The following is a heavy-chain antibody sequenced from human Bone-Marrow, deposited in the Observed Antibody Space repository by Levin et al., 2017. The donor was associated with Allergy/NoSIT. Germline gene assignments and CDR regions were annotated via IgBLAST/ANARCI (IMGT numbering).Heavy chain of an antibody. CDR3: AKDRGDSSGWYQAYGMDV. Sequence: GGSLRLSCAASGFTFSSYGMHWVRQAPGKGLEWVAVISYDGSNKYYADSVKGRFTISRDNSKNTLYLQMNSLRAEDTAVYYCAKDRGDSSGWYQAYGMDVWGQGTTVTVSS. CDR2: ISYDGSNK. J-gene: IGHJ6*02. D-gene: IGHD6-19*01. V-gene: IGHV3-30*18. CDR1: GFTFSSYG.